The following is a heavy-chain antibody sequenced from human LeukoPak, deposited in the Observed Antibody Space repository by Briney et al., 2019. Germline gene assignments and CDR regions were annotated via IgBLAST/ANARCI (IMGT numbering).Heavy chain of an antibody. Sequence: ASVKVSCKASGYSFTTYDINWVRQATGQGLEWMGWMNPHSGNTGFAQNFQGRVAMTRNTSIDTAYMELSSLRVEDTAVYYCVRGFRSDTSGRKFDCWGQGTLVTVSS. CDR1: GYSFTTYD. CDR2: MNPHSGNT. V-gene: IGHV1-8*01. J-gene: IGHJ4*02. CDR3: VRGFRSDTSGRKFDC. D-gene: IGHD2-2*01.